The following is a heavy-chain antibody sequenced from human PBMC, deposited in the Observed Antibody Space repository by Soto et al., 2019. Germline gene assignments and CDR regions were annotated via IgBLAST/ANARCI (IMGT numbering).Heavy chain of an antibody. CDR2: ISTYNGNT. CDR3: ARQDIKYYWDGGLYAKTPCFDK. Sequence: ASVKVSCNASGYTFTSHVINWVRQAPGQGLEWMGWISTYNGNTHYAQNLQGRVSMTTDTSTTTAYMELRSLRSDDTAVYFCARQDIKYYWDGGLYAKTPCFDKWGQGTLVTVSS. J-gene: IGHJ4*02. V-gene: IGHV1-18*04. CDR1: GYTFTSHV. D-gene: IGHD2-8*02.